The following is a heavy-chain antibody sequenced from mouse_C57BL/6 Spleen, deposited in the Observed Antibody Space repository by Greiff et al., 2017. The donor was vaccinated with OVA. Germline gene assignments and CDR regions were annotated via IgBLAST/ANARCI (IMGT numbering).Heavy chain of an antibody. CDR3: ASTGDYGSSYLFAY. Sequence: EVKLMESGGGLVKPGGSLKLSCAASGFTFSDYGMHWVRQAPEKGLEWVAYISSGSSTIYYADTVKGRFTISRDNAKNTLFLQMTSLRSEDTAMYYCASTGDYGSSYLFAYWGQGTLVTVSA. V-gene: IGHV5-17*01. CDR1: GFTFSDYG. D-gene: IGHD1-1*01. J-gene: IGHJ3*01. CDR2: ISSGSSTI.